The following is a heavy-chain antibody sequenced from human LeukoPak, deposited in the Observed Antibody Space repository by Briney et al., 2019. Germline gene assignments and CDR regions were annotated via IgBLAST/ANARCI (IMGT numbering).Heavy chain of an antibody. CDR3: AKSAAYDLDPTPFDP. CDR2: ISWNSGSI. J-gene: IGHJ5*02. CDR1: GFTFDDYA. D-gene: IGHD5-12*01. Sequence: SGGSLRLSCAASGFTFDDYAMHWVRQAPGKGLEWVSGISWNSGSIGYADSVKGRFTISRDNAKNSLYLQMNSLRAEDTALYYCAKSAAYDLDPTPFDPWGQGTLVTVSS. V-gene: IGHV3-9*01.